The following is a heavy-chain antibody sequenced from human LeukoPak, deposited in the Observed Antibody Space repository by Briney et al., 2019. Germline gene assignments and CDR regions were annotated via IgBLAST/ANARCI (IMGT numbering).Heavy chain of an antibody. CDR1: GFAFSSYG. CDR3: ARQADTAMLIWSFTDY. V-gene: IGHV3-30*03. Sequence: GGSLRLSCAASGFAFSSYGMHWVRQAPGKGLEWVAVISDDGSNKYYADSVKGRFTISRDNSKNTLYLQMNSLRAEDTAVYYCARQADTAMLIWSFTDYWGQGTLVTVSS. CDR2: ISDDGSNK. J-gene: IGHJ4*02. D-gene: IGHD5-18*01.